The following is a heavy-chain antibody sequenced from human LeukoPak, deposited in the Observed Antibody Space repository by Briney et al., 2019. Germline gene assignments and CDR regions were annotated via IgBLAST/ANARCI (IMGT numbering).Heavy chain of an antibody. CDR3: ARAITIFRDRAGFDY. CDR1: GGSISSYY. Sequence: SETLSLTCTVSGGSISSYYWSWIRQPPGKGLEWIGYIYYSGSTNYNPSLKSRVTISVGTSKNQFSLKLSSVTAADTAVYYCARAITIFRDRAGFDYWGQGTLVTVSS. J-gene: IGHJ4*02. CDR2: IYYSGST. D-gene: IGHD3-9*01. V-gene: IGHV4-59*01.